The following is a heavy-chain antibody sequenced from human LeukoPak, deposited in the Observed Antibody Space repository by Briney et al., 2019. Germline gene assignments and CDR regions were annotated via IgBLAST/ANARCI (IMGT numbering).Heavy chain of an antibody. V-gene: IGHV4-39*07. CDR2: IYTSGST. CDR3: ARVGSIVGAPRASLNWFDP. Sequence: SETLSLTCTVSGGSISSSSYYWGWIRQPPGKGLEWIGRIYTSGSTNYNPSLKSRVTISVDTSKNQFSLKLSSVTAADTAVYYCARVGSIVGAPRASLNWFDPWGQGTLVTVSS. D-gene: IGHD1-26*01. CDR1: GGSISSSSYY. J-gene: IGHJ5*02.